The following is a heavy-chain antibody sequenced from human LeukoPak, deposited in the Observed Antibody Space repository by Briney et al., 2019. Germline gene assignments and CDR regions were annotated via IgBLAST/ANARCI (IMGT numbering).Heavy chain of an antibody. Sequence: PSETLSLTCTVSGGSISSYYWSWIRQPPGKGLEWTGYIYYSGSTNYNPSLKSRVTISVDTSKNQFSLKLSSVTAADTAEYYCAREPYGSGTFDYWGQGTLVTVSA. D-gene: IGHD3-10*01. J-gene: IGHJ4*02. CDR3: AREPYGSGTFDY. CDR2: IYYSGST. V-gene: IGHV4-59*01. CDR1: GGSISSYY.